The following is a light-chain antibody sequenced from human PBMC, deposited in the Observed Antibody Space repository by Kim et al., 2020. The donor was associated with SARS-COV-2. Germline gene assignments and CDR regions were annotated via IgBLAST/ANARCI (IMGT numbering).Light chain of an antibody. CDR3: QEWDRSTAV. Sequence: ETPGQTARTTRNGVKLGDTDACWYHQKHRQSLVLVIYQDRKRPFGIPVRSSGSKTGTTATLTIRGTQAMDEADYYCQEWDRSTAVFGGGTQLTVL. V-gene: IGLV3-1*01. CDR2: QDR. CDR1: KLGDTD. J-gene: IGLJ3*02.